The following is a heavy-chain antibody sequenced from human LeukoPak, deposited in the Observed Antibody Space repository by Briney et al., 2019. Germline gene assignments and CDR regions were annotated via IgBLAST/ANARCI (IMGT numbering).Heavy chain of an antibody. CDR3: AKSSGDSYFDF. CDR2: ISYDGSNK. D-gene: IGHD3-10*01. Sequence: PGRSLRLSCAASGFTFSSYGMHWVRQAPGKGLEWVAVISYDGSNKYYADSVKGRFTISRDNAENSAYLQMNSLRAEDTALYYCAKSSGDSYFDFWGQGTLVTVSS. J-gene: IGHJ4*02. V-gene: IGHV3-30*18. CDR1: GFTFSSYG.